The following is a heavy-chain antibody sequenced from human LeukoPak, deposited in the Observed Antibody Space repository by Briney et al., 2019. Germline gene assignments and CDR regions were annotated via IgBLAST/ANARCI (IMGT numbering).Heavy chain of an antibody. D-gene: IGHD1-26*01. J-gene: IGHJ4*02. CDR2: INPSGGST. Sequence: ASVTVSCTASGYTFTSYYMHWVRQAPGQGLEWMGIINPSGGSTSYAQKFQGRVTMTRDTSTSTVYMELSSLRSKDTAVYYCARESIVGATTKDYWGQGTLVTVSS. V-gene: IGHV1-46*01. CDR1: GYTFTSYY. CDR3: ARESIVGATTKDY.